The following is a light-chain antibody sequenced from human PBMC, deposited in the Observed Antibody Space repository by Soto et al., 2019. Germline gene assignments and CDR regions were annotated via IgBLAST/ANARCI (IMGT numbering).Light chain of an antibody. J-gene: IGKJ4*01. CDR3: QQYENLPLT. CDR2: GAS. CDR1: QDINNY. V-gene: IGKV1-33*01. Sequence: DIQMTQSPSSLSASEGDRVTISCQASQDINNYLNWFQQKPGKAPKLLIYGASSLDIGVPSRFSGSGSGTDFTFTISSLQPEDIATYYCQQYENLPLTFGGGTKVEIK.